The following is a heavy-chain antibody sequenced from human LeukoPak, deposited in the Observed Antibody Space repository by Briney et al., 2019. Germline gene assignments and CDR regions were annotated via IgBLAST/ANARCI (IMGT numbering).Heavy chain of an antibody. CDR3: ATNRERITIFGVVSPFDY. V-gene: IGHV1-24*01. CDR2: FDTEDGET. Sequence: ASVTVSFKVSGYTLTELSMHWVGQAPGEGEEGMGGFDTEDGETIYAQKFQGRVTITEDTSTDTAYMELSSLRSEDTAVYYCATNRERITIFGVVSPFDYWGQGTLVTVSS. J-gene: IGHJ4*02. CDR1: GYTLTELS. D-gene: IGHD3-3*01.